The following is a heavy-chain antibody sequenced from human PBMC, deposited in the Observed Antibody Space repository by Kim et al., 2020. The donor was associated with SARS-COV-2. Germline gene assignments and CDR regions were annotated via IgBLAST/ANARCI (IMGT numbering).Heavy chain of an antibody. V-gene: IGHV3-23*01. CDR3: AKKFHYGSGSYLYYFDY. Sequence: GGSLRLSCAASGFTFSNYAMSWVRQAPGKGLEWVSTISGSDGSTYYADSVRGRFTISRDKSKNTLYLQMNSLRAEDTAVYYCAKKFHYGSGSYLYYFDYWGQGTLVTVSS. CDR1: GFTFSNYA. J-gene: IGHJ4*02. CDR2: ISGSDGST. D-gene: IGHD3-10*01.